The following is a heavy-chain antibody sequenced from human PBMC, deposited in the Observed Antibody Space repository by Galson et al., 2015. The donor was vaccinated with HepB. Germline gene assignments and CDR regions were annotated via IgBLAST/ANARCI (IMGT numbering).Heavy chain of an antibody. CDR1: GGTFSSYA. CDR2: IIPIFGTA. Sequence: SVKVSCKASGGTFSSYAISWVRQAPGQGLEWMGGIIPIFGTANYAQKFQGRVTITADESTSTAYMELSSLRSEDTAVYYCAVQSAPRSSGPFDYWGQGTLVTVSS. J-gene: IGHJ4*02. CDR3: AVQSAPRSSGPFDY. V-gene: IGHV1-69*13. D-gene: IGHD6-25*01.